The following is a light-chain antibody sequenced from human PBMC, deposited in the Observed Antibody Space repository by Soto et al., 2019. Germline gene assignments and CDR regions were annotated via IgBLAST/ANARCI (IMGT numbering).Light chain of an antibody. CDR3: CSYAGRSNWV. Sequence: QSVLTQPASVSGSPGQSITISCTGASSDIGSYNFVSWYQQHPGKAPKLMIYADTKRPSGVSNRFSGAKSGNTASLTISGLQAEDESDYYCCSYAGRSNWVFGGGTKLTVL. V-gene: IGLV2-23*01. CDR2: ADT. CDR1: SSDIGSYNF. J-gene: IGLJ3*02.